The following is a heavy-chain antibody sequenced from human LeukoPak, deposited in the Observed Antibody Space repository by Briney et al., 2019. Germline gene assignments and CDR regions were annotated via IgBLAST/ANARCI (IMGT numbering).Heavy chain of an antibody. CDR2: VYTSGST. D-gene: IGHD3-16*02. Sequence: PSETLSPTCTVSGGSISSYYWSWIRQPAGKGLEWIGRVYTSGSTNYNPSLKSRVTMSVDTSKNQFSLKLSSVTAADTAVYYCARDKAYYDYVWGSYRYFDYWGQGTLVTVSS. J-gene: IGHJ4*02. V-gene: IGHV4-4*07. CDR3: ARDKAYYDYVWGSYRYFDY. CDR1: GGSISSYY.